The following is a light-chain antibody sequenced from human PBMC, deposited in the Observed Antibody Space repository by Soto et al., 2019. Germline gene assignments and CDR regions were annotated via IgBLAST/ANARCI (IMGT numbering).Light chain of an antibody. CDR2: SDN. J-gene: IGLJ2*01. V-gene: IGLV1-44*01. Sequence: QSVLTQPPSASGTPGQRVTISCSGSSSNIGSNPVSWYQQLPGTAPKSLIYSDNQRPSVVPDRISGSRSGTSASLAISGLQFEDEAEYYCAAWDDSLRGRVFGGGTKLTVL. CDR1: SSNIGSNP. CDR3: AAWDDSLRGRV.